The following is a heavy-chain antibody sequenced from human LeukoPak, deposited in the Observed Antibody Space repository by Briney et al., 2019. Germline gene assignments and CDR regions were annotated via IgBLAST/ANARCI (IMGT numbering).Heavy chain of an antibody. Sequence: GASVKVSCKASGYTFTSYDINWVRQATGQGLEWMGWMNPNSGNTGYAQKFQGRVTMTRNTSISTAYMELSSLRSEDTAVYYCARETRVVVTAIFDYWGQGTLVTVSS. D-gene: IGHD2-21*02. CDR2: MNPNSGNT. CDR3: ARETRVVVTAIFDY. V-gene: IGHV1-8*01. CDR1: GYTFTSYD. J-gene: IGHJ4*02.